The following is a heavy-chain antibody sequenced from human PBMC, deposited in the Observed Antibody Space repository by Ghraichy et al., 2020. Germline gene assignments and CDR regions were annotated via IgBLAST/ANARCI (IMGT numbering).Heavy chain of an antibody. CDR3: ARVIDSSGYYLLDAFDI. Sequence: GGSLRLSCAASGFTFSSYSMNWVRQAPGKGLEWVSSISSSSSYIYYADSVKGRFTISRDNDKNSLYLQMNSLRAEDTAVYYCARVIDSSGYYLLDAFDIWGQGTMVTVSS. J-gene: IGHJ3*02. D-gene: IGHD3-22*01. CDR2: ISSSSSYI. V-gene: IGHV3-21*01. CDR1: GFTFSSYS.